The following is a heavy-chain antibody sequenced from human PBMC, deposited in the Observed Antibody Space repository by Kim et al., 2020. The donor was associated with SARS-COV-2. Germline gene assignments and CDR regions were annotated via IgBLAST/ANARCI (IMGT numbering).Heavy chain of an antibody. D-gene: IGHD5-12*01. J-gene: IGHJ6*02. V-gene: IGHV3-48*02. Sequence: GGSLRLSCAASGFTFSSYSMNWVRQAPGKGLEWVSYISSSSSTIYYADSVKGRFTISRDNAKNSLYLQMNSLRDEDTAVYYCARDYPAKDGYRSDYYYGMDVWGQGTTVTVSS. CDR1: GFTFSSYS. CDR3: ARDYPAKDGYRSDYYYGMDV. CDR2: ISSSSSTI.